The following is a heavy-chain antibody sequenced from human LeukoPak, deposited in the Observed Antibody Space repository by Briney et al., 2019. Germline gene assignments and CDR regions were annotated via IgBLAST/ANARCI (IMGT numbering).Heavy chain of an antibody. CDR3: ARGRSYCSSTSRYEVWWNFDP. CDR1: GGSFSGYY. D-gene: IGHD2-2*01. J-gene: IGHJ5*02. Sequence: PSETLSLTCAVYGGSFSGYYWSWIRQPPGKGLEWIGEINHSGSTNYNPSLKSRVTISVDTSKNQFSLKLSSVTAADTAVYYCARGRSYCSSTSRYEVWWNFDPWGQGTLVTVSS. CDR2: INHSGST. V-gene: IGHV4-34*01.